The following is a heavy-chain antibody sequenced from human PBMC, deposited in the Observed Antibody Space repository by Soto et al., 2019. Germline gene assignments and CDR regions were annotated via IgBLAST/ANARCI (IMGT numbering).Heavy chain of an antibody. CDR1: GYSFTDYH. CDR2: INPKSGGT. CDR3: ARGHSTDCSNGVCSFFYNHEMDV. V-gene: IGHV1-2*05. D-gene: IGHD2-8*01. J-gene: IGHJ6*02. Sequence: WASVKVSCKASGYSFTDYHIHWVRQAPGQGLEWLGRINPKSGGTSTAQKFQGWVTMTRDRSISTVYMELTRLRSDDTVVYFCARGHSTDCSNGVCSFFYNHEMDVWGQGTTVTVSS.